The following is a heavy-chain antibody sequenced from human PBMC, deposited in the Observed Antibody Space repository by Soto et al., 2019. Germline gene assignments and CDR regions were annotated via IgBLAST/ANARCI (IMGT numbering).Heavy chain of an antibody. CDR1: GGSISSSTYN. D-gene: IGHD4-17*01. V-gene: IGHV4-39*01. J-gene: IGHJ3*01. Sequence: LSLTCTVSGGSISSSTYNWGWIRQPPGKRLEWIGNIYYSGSPYYNPSLKSRVTISVDTSRSQLSLKLSSVTAADTAVYYCARSPTAVTTPRRDTFDVWGQGTMVTVSS. CDR2: IYYSGSP. CDR3: ARSPTAVTTPRRDTFDV.